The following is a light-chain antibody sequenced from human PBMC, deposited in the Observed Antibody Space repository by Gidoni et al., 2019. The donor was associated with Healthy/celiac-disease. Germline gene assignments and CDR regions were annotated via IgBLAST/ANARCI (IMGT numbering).Light chain of an antibody. CDR2: WAS. J-gene: IGKJ1*01. Sequence: DIVMTQSPDSLAVTLGERATINCKSSQSVLYSTNNKHYLAWYQQKPGQPPKMIIYWASTRESGVPDRFSGSGSGTDFTLTISSLQAEDVAVYYCQQYYSTPVAFGQGTKVEIK. CDR3: QQYYSTPVA. CDR1: QSVLYSTNNKHY. V-gene: IGKV4-1*01.